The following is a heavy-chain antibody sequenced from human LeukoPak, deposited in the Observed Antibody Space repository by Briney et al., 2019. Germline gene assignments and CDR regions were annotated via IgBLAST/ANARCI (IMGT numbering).Heavy chain of an antibody. D-gene: IGHD2-2*01. CDR1: GGSISSYY. Sequence: SETLSLTCTVSGGSISSYYWSWIRQPPGKGLEWIGYIYTSGSTNYNPSLKSRVTISVDTSKNQFSLKLSSVTAADTAVYYCARDSQQYCSSTSCSRYYYYYGMDVWGQGTTVTVSS. CDR3: ARDSQQYCSSTSCSRYYYYYGMDV. CDR2: IYTSGST. J-gene: IGHJ6*02. V-gene: IGHV4-4*09.